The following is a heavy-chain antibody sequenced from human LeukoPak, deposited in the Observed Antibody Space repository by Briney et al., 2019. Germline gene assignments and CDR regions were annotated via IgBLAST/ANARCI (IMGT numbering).Heavy chain of an antibody. V-gene: IGHV4-59*08. CDR2: IYYSGST. CDR3: ARGRPYSGGYHLDY. D-gene: IGHD1-26*01. J-gene: IGHJ4*02. Sequence: SETLSLTCTVSGGSISSYYWSWIRQPPGKGLEWIGYIYYSGSTNYNPSLKSRVTISVDTSKNQFFLKLNSVTAADTAVYYCARGRPYSGGYHLDYWGQGTLVTVSP. CDR1: GGSISSYY.